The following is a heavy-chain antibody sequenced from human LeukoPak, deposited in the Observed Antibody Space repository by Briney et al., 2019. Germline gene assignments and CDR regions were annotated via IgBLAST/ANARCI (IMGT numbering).Heavy chain of an antibody. D-gene: IGHD6-13*01. Sequence: GGSLRLSCVASGFIFSDYYMSWIRQAPGKGLGWVSYIINRGTTIYYTDSVKGRFTIARDNAKNSLYLQMNSLRAEDTAVYYCGRGLMGIGQWGQGPLVPVTS. CDR3: GRGLMGIGQ. CDR2: IINRGTTI. J-gene: IGHJ1*01. V-gene: IGHV3-11*01. CDR1: GFIFSDYY.